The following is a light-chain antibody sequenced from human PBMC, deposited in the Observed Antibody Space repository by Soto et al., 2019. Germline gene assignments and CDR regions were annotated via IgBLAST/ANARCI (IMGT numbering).Light chain of an antibody. CDR2: GAS. V-gene: IGKV3-15*01. J-gene: IGKJ1*01. Sequence: VVKMSVSAVSLSQGERATLSCRASQSVSSNLAWYQQKPGQAPRLLIYGASTRATGIPARFSGSGSGTEFTLTISSLQSEDFAVYYCQQFNNWPQTFGQVTMVDIK. CDR3: QQFNNWPQT. CDR1: QSVSSN.